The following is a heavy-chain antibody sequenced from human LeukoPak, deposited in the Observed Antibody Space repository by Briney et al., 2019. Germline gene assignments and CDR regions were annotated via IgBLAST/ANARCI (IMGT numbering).Heavy chain of an antibody. Sequence: GGSLRLSCVVSGFTFRNEEMNWVRQAPGKGLEWIAYISNTGSPIHYRDSVKGRFTISRDNAQSSLFLQMNNLRPDDTAIYYCARGGNYAPFDYWGQEALVAVSS. V-gene: IGHV3-48*03. CDR3: ARGGNYAPFDY. CDR1: GFTFRNEE. J-gene: IGHJ4*02. D-gene: IGHD1-26*01. CDR2: ISNTGSPI.